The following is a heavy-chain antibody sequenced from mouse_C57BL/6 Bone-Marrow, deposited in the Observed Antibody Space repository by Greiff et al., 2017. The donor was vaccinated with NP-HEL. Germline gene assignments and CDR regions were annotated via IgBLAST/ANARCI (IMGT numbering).Heavy chain of an antibody. J-gene: IGHJ2*01. CDR1: GYTFTNYW. V-gene: IGHV1-63*01. CDR3: ARWSPLYFDY. Sequence: QVQLKESGAELVRPGTSVKMSCKASGYTFTNYWIGWAKQRPGHGLEWIGDIYPGGGYTNYNEKFKGKATLTADKSSSTAYMQFSSLTSEDSAIYYCARWSPLYFDYWGQGTTLTVSS. CDR2: IYPGGGYT.